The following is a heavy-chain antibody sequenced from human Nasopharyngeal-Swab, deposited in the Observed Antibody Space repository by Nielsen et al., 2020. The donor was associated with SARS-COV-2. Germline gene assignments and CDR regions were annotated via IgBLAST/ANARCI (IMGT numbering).Heavy chain of an antibody. Sequence: GGSLRLSCAASGFTFSSHAMRRVRQAPGTGLEWVSAIRSSGGRTYYADSVKGRFTISRDNSKNTLYLQMSSLRAEDTAVYYCAKTKGCSGGSYYGLDYWGQGTLVTVSS. CDR3: AKTKGCSGGSYYGLDY. J-gene: IGHJ4*02. D-gene: IGHD2-15*01. V-gene: IGHV3-23*01. CDR2: IRSSGGRT. CDR1: GFTFSSHA.